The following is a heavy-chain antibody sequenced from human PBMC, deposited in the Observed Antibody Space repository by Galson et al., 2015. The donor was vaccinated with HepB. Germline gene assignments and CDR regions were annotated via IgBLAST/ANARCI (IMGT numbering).Heavy chain of an antibody. CDR3: ARDRGYCSSTTCWFDY. D-gene: IGHD2-2*01. V-gene: IGHV3-21*01. CDR1: GFTFSSYS. CDR2: ISSSSSSI. J-gene: IGHJ4*02. Sequence: SLRLSCAAYGFTFSSYSMNWVRQAPGKGLEWVSSISSSSSSIYYADSLKGRFTISRDNAMNSLYLQMNSLTAEDTAVYYCARDRGYCSSTTCWFDYWGQGTLVTVSS.